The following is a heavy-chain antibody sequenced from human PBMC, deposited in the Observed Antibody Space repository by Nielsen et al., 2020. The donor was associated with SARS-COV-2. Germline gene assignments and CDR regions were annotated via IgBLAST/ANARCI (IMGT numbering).Heavy chain of an antibody. CDR3: ARPKNYYDSSGYPWGMDV. D-gene: IGHD3-22*01. Sequence: GESLKISCAASGFTFSSYSMNWVRQAPGKGLEWVSSISSSSSYIYYADSVKGRFTISRDNAKNSLYLQMNSLRAEDTAVYYCARPKNYYDSSGYPWGMDVWGQGTTVTASS. J-gene: IGHJ6*02. V-gene: IGHV3-21*01. CDR1: GFTFSSYS. CDR2: ISSSSSYI.